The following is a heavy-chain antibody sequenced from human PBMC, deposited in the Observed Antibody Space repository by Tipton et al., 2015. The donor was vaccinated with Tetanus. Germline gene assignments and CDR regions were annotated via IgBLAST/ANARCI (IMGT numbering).Heavy chain of an antibody. Sequence: LFLTCAVYGGSLSRYYWTWIRQPPGKGLEWVANIKQDGSEKNYVDSVKGRFTISRDNSRNTLYLHMHSLKPDDTAVYYCANGARTEGGYGDYMQPFDSWGPGTLVTVSS. CDR1: GGSLSRYY. CDR3: ANGARTEGGYGDYMQPFDS. D-gene: IGHD4-17*01. CDR2: IKQDGSEK. J-gene: IGHJ4*02. V-gene: IGHV3-7*01.